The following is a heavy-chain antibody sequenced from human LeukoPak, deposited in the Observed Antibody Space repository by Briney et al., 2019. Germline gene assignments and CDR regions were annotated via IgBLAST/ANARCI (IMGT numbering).Heavy chain of an antibody. Sequence: SETLSLTCAVYGGSFSGYYWSWIRQPPGKGLEWIGEINRSGSTNYNPSLKSRVTISVDTSKNQFSLKLSSVTAADTAVYYCARCPYRVWFDPWGQGTLVTVSS. CDR1: GGSFSGYY. V-gene: IGHV4-34*01. CDR2: INRSGST. D-gene: IGHD1-26*01. CDR3: ARCPYRVWFDP. J-gene: IGHJ5*02.